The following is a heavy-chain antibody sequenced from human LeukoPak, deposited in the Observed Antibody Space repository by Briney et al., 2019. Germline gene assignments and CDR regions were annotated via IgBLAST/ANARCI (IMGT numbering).Heavy chain of an antibody. D-gene: IGHD6-19*01. CDR1: GGSISSYY. J-gene: IGHJ2*01. V-gene: IGHV4-59*01. CDR3: ARGSSGWLKSSWCFDL. CDR2: IYYSGST. Sequence: PSETLSLTCTVSGGSISSYYWSWIRQPPGKGLEWIGYIYYSGSTNYNPSLKSRVTISVDTSKNQFSLKLSSVTAADTAVYYCARGSSGWLKSSWCFDLWGRGTLVTVSS.